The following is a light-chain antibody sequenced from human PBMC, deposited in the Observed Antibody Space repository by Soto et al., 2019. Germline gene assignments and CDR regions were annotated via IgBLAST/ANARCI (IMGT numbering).Light chain of an antibody. Sequence: SVGTQSPATLSLSPGERASLSCRASQDVSRYLAWYQQKPGQAPRLLISGASSRAADIPDRFSGSGSGTDFTLTINRLGPEDFAVYYCQQYDSSPRTFGQGTKVDIK. CDR3: QQYDSSPRT. J-gene: IGKJ1*01. V-gene: IGKV3-20*01. CDR1: QDVSRY. CDR2: GAS.